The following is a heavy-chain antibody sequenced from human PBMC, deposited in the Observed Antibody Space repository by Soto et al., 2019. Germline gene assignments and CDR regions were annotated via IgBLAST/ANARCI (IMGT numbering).Heavy chain of an antibody. CDR2: INAGNGNT. CDR3: ARDSVAGINWFDP. V-gene: IGHV1-3*01. Sequence: GASVKVSCKASGYTFTSYAMHWVRQAPGQRLEWMGWINAGNGNTKYSQKFQGRVTITRGTSASTAYMELSSLRSEDTAVYYCARDSVAGINWFDPWGQGTLVTVSS. D-gene: IGHD6-19*01. CDR1: GYTFTSYA. J-gene: IGHJ5*02.